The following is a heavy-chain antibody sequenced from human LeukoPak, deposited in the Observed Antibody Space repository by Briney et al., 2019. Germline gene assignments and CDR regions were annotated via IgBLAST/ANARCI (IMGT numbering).Heavy chain of an antibody. V-gene: IGHV3-33*06. CDR2: IWYDGSNK. CDR1: GFTFSRYG. D-gene: IGHD4-17*01. J-gene: IGHJ4*02. Sequence: GRSLRLYCAASGFTFSRYGMHWVRQAPGKGLEWVPVIWYDGSNKYYADAVKGRFTISRDNSKNTLYLQMNSLRAEDTAVYYCAKRNSDGDYVDYWAKGTLVTVSS. CDR3: AKRNSDGDYVDY.